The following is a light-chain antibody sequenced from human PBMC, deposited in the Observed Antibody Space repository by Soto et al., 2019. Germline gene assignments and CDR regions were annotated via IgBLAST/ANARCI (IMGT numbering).Light chain of an antibody. Sequence: DIQLTQSPSTVSASVGDSVTITCRSSQTINNWLAWYQQKSGKAPKLLVFGVSTLQTGVPSRCSGSGSGTEFTLTINGLQPDDFATYYCQQYRSVPTWAFGQGTTVEVK. CDR3: QQYRSVPTWA. CDR2: GVS. V-gene: IGKV1-5*03. J-gene: IGKJ1*01. CDR1: QTINNW.